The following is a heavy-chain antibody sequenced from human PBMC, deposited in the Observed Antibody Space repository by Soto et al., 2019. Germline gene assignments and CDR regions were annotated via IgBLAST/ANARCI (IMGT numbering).Heavy chain of an antibody. Sequence: GGSLRLSCAASGFTFSGSVIHWVRQASGKGLEWVGHIGRRANNYATTYAASVKGRFSISRDNAKNSLYLQMNSLRAEDTAVYYCARDLGYYYDSSGYYSPYYFDYWGQGTLVTVSS. CDR2: IGRRANNYAT. CDR3: ARDLGYYYDSSGYYSPYYFDY. D-gene: IGHD3-22*01. V-gene: IGHV3-73*01. CDR1: GFTFSGSV. J-gene: IGHJ4*02.